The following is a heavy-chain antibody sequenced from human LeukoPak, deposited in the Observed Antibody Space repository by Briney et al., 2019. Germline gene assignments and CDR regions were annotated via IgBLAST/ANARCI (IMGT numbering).Heavy chain of an antibody. CDR3: TGRGPATCHDWFDP. CDR1: GDSVSSNSAT. V-gene: IGHV6-1*01. J-gene: IGHJ5*02. CDR2: TYYRSKWYY. Sequence: SQTLSLTCAISGDSVSSNSATWNWIRQSPSRGLEWLGRTYYRSKWYYEYAVSVRSRITINPDTSKNQFSLQLKSVTPEDTAVYYCTGRGPATCHDWFDPWGQGTLVTVSS. D-gene: IGHD1-1*01.